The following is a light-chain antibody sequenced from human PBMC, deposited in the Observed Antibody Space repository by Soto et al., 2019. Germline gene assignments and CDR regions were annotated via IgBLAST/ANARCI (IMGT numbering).Light chain of an antibody. J-gene: IGKJ5*01. CDR2: GAS. V-gene: IGKV3-20*01. CDR1: QSVGSSY. Sequence: EVGLTQSPGTLSLSPGERATLSCRASQSVGSSYLAWYQQKPGQAPRVLIYGASSRATGIPDRFSGSGSGTDFTLTISRLEPEDFAVYYCQQYGSSITLGQGTRLEIK. CDR3: QQYGSSIT.